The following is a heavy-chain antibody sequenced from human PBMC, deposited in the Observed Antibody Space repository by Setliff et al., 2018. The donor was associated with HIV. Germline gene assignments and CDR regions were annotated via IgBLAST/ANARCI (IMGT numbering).Heavy chain of an antibody. V-gene: IGHV3-74*01. CDR2: INTDGGRT. CDR1: GFTFSTYW. D-gene: IGHD3-9*01. Sequence: PSETLSLSCTASGFTFSTYWMHWVRQAPGKGLVWVSHINTDGGRTTYADSVKGRFTISRDNAKNTVYLQMNSLRAEDTAVYYCATHRKYDILTGYYRDHIDYWGQGTLVTVSS. CDR3: ATHRKYDILTGYYRDHIDY. J-gene: IGHJ4*02.